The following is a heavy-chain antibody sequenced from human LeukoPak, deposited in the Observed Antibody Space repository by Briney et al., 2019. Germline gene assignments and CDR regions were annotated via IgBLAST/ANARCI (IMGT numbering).Heavy chain of an antibody. CDR1: GYTFIGYY. V-gene: IGHV1-2*02. Sequence: ASVKVSCKGSGYTFIGYYMHWVRRAPGQGLEWMGWINSNSGDTNYAQKFQGRVTMTRDTSTSTAYMELSRLRSDDTAVYYCARDGSMDVWGQGTTVTVSS. J-gene: IGHJ6*02. CDR3: ARDGSMDV. CDR2: INSNSGDT.